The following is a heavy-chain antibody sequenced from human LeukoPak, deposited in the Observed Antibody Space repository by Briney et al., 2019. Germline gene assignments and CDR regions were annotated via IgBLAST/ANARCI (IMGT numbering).Heavy chain of an antibody. Sequence: PSETLTLTCTVSGVSISSYYWSWLRQPPGKGLEWIGYIYYSGSTNYNPSLKSRVTISVDTSKNQFSLKLSSVTAADTAVYYCARRSGSYYSWFDPWGQGTLVTVSS. CDR2: IYYSGST. CDR3: ARRSGSYYSWFDP. J-gene: IGHJ5*02. CDR1: GVSISSYY. D-gene: IGHD3-10*01. V-gene: IGHV4-59*01.